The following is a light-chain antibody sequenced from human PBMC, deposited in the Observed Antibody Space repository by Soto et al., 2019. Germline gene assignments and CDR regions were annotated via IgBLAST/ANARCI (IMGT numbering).Light chain of an antibody. CDR3: QQYNFYSRT. V-gene: IGKV1-5*03. CDR2: KAS. CDR1: QSISTW. J-gene: IGKJ1*01. Sequence: DIQMTQSPSTLSASVGDTVTITCRASQSISTWLAWYQQKPGKVPKLLIYKASNLQSGVPSRFSGIGSGTEFTLTISSLQPDDFATYYCQQYNFYSRTFGQGTKVEIK.